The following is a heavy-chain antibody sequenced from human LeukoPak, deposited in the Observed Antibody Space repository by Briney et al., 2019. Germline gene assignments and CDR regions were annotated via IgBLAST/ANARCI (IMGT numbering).Heavy chain of an antibody. CDR2: VIPIFGTT. CDR3: ARVRRLYYYDSSGLDAFDI. Sequence: SVKVSCKASGGTFSSYGITWVRRAPGQGLEWMGGVIPIFGTTNYAQKFQGRVTITADEPTSTAYMELSSLRSEDTAVYYCARVRRLYYYDSSGLDAFDIWGQGTMVTVSS. D-gene: IGHD3-22*01. CDR1: GGTFSSYG. V-gene: IGHV1-69*01. J-gene: IGHJ3*02.